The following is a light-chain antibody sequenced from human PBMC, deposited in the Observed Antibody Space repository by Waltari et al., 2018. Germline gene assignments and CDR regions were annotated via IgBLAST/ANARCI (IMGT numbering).Light chain of an antibody. Sequence: EIVMTQSPATLSVSPGERATLSCRASQSVSSNLAWYQQKPGQAPRRLIYGASTRATGIPARFSGSWSGTEFTLTISSLQSEDFAVYYCEQYNNWPFTFGPGTTVNIK. V-gene: IGKV3-15*01. J-gene: IGKJ3*01. CDR2: GAS. CDR3: EQYNNWPFT. CDR1: QSVSSN.